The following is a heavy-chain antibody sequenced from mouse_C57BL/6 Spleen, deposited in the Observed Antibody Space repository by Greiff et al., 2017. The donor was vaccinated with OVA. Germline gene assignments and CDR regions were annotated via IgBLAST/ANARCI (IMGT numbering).Heavy chain of an antibody. V-gene: IGHV7-3*01. CDR3: ARYRGGDYAMDY. CDR1: GFTFTDYY. J-gene: IGHJ4*01. CDR2: IRNKANGYTT. Sequence: EVQLVESGGGLVQPGGSLSLSCAASGFTFTDYYMSWVRQPPGKALEWLGFIRNKANGYTTEYSASVKGRFTISRDNSQSILYLQMNALRAEDSATYYCARYRGGDYAMDYWGQGTSVTVSS.